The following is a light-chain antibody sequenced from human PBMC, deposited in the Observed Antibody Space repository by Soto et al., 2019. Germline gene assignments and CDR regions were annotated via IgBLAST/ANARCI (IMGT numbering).Light chain of an antibody. CDR1: QSVRSY. CDR3: QQYNNWPYT. CDR2: GAS. Sequence: EIVMTQSPATLSVSPGDRATLSCRASQSVRSYLAWYQQKPGQSPRLLISGASTRATGFPARFSGSGSGTEFTLTISNLHSEDFAVYYCQQYNNWPYTFGQGTKLEIK. V-gene: IGKV3-15*01. J-gene: IGKJ2*01.